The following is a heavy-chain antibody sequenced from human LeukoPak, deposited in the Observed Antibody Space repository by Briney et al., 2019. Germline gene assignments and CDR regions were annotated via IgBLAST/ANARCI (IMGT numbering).Heavy chain of an antibody. Sequence: LPGRSLRLSCAASGFTFSSYGMHWVRQAPGKGLEWVAVISYDGSNKYYADSVKGRFTISRDNSKNTLYLQMNSLRVEDTAVYYCARDPITRSGRPIWGQGTMVTVSS. CDR3: ARDPITRSGRPI. CDR1: GFTFSSYG. D-gene: IGHD1-26*01. V-gene: IGHV3-30*03. J-gene: IGHJ3*02. CDR2: ISYDGSNK.